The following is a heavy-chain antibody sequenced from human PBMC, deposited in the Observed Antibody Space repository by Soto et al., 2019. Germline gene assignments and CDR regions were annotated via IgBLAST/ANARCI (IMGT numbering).Heavy chain of an antibody. V-gene: IGHV3-9*01. CDR2: ISWNSGSI. Sequence: EVQLVESGGGLVQPGRSLRLSCAASGFTFDDYAMHWVRQAPGKGLEWVSGISWNSGSIGYADSVKGRFTISRDNAKNSLYLQMNSLRAEDTALYYCAKDIQLGDGDYLFDYWGQGTLVTVSS. J-gene: IGHJ4*02. CDR3: AKDIQLGDGDYLFDY. CDR1: GFTFDDYA. D-gene: IGHD4-17*01.